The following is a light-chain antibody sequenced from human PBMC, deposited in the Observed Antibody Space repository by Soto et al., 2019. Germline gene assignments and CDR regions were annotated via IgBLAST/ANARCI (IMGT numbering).Light chain of an antibody. Sequence: QSALTQPRSLSGSPGQSVTISCTGTSNDVGGYNFVSWYQQHPGKVPKLIIYDVNIRPSGVPDRFSASKSGITASLTISGLQAEDEADYYCCSYVGSDSSFVFGSGTKGTVL. CDR3: CSYVGSDSSFV. J-gene: IGLJ1*01. CDR2: DVN. V-gene: IGLV2-11*01. CDR1: SNDVGGYNF.